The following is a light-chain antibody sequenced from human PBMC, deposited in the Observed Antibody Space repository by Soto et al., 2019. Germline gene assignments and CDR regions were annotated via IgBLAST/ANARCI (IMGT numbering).Light chain of an antibody. J-gene: IGLJ2*01. CDR2: GNS. Sequence: QPVLTQPPSTSGTPGQRVTISCSGSSSNIGSKTVNWYQHLPGTAPKLLIYGNSNRPSGVPDRFSGSKSGTSASLAITGLQAEDEADYYCQSYDSSLSGSVFGGGTKLTVL. CDR3: QSYDSSLSGSV. V-gene: IGLV1-40*01. CDR1: SSNIGSKT.